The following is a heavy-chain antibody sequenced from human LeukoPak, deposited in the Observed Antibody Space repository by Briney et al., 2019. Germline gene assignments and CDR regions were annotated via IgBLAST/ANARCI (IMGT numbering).Heavy chain of an antibody. CDR3: ARAVWGSPDYYYGMDV. CDR2: IIPIFGTA. Sequence: ASVKVSCTASGGTFSSYAISWVRQAPGQGLEWKGGIIPIFGTANYAQKFQGRVTITADESTSTAYMELSSLRSEDTAVYYCARAVWGSPDYYYGMDVWGQGTTVTVSS. CDR1: GGTFSSYA. V-gene: IGHV1-69*13. D-gene: IGHD7-27*01. J-gene: IGHJ6*02.